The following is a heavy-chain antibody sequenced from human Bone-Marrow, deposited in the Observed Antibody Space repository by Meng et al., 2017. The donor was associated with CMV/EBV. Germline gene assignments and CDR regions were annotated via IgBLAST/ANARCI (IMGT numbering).Heavy chain of an antibody. CDR3: ARDPSTMVGSYYYGMDV. D-gene: IGHD4/OR15-4a*01. CDR1: GFTFSSYA. CDR2: ISGSGGST. V-gene: IGHV3-23*01. Sequence: GGSLRLSCAASGFTFSSYAMSWVRQAPGKGLEWVSAISGSGGSTYYADSVKGRFTISRDNSKNTLYLQMNSLRAEDTALYYCARDPSTMVGSYYYGMDVWGLGTTVTVAS. J-gene: IGHJ6*02.